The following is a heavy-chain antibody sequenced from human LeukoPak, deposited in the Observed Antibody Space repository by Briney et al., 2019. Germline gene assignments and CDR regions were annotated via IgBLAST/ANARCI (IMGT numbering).Heavy chain of an antibody. J-gene: IGHJ6*03. CDR3: ARDRHIAAAVYYYYMDV. CDR1: GYTFTSYI. D-gene: IGHD6-13*01. Sequence: GASVKVFCXASGYTFTSYIISWVRQAPGQGLEWMGWINAYNGNTDYAQRVQGRVTMTTDTSTSTAYMEVRSLRSDDTAVYYCARDRHIAAAVYYYYMDVWGKGTPVTVSS. CDR2: INAYNGNT. V-gene: IGHV1-18*01.